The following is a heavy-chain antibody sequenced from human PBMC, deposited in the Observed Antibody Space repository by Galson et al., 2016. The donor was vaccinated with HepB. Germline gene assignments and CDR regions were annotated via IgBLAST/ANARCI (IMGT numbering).Heavy chain of an antibody. D-gene: IGHD5/OR15-5a*01. CDR2: IRPGSDTI. J-gene: IGHJ3*01. CDR1: GFTFDESA. Sequence: SLRLSGAASGFTFDESAMHWVRQVPGKGLEWVSGIRPGSDTIGYADSVKGRFTISRDNAKNSLYLQMNSLRAEDTALYYCAKSLLRSSVYDGFGFWGQGTMVTVSS. CDR3: AKSLLRSSVYDGFGF. V-gene: IGHV3-9*01.